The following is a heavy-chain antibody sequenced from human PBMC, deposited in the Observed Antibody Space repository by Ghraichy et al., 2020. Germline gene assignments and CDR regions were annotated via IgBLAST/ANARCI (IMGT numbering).Heavy chain of an antibody. CDR2: FFSGGDT. CDR3: ARDVSSAGVFDY. CDR1: GFTVSGSY. J-gene: IGHJ4*02. D-gene: IGHD6-6*01. Sequence: GGSLRLSCAASGFTVSGSYMNWVRQAPGKGLEWVSVFFSGGDTYYADSVKGRFTISRDNSKNTLYLQMNSLRAEDTAVYYCARDVSSAGVFDYWGQGTLVIVSS. V-gene: IGHV3-66*02.